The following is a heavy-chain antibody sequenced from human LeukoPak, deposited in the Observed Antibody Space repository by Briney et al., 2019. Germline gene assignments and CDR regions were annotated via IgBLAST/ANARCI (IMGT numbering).Heavy chain of an antibody. CDR3: ARGVAAAGTTLDY. J-gene: IGHJ4*02. Sequence: GGSLRLSCAASGFTVSSSYMTWVRQAPGKGLEWVSVIYSGGTTYYADSVKGRFTISRDNSKNTLYLQMNSLRAEDTAVYYCARGVAAAGTTLDYWGQGTLVTVSS. CDR1: GFTVSSSY. V-gene: IGHV3-66*01. CDR2: IYSGGTT. D-gene: IGHD6-13*01.